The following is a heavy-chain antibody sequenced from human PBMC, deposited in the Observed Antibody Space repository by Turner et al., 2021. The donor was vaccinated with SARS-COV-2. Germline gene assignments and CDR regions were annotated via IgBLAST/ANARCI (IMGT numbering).Heavy chain of an antibody. CDR3: ARGSPGEDFYYYGMGV. CDR1: DFTFGSYI. D-gene: IGHD1-1*01. J-gene: IGHJ6*02. Sequence: EEPLVEAGGGLVTPGGSLRLSCSASDFTFGSYIMNWVRQARGKELEWVASISSSRSYINYGDSEKGRITIARDNAKDSQYLQMNSLGAEDTAVDYWARGSPGEDFYYYGMGVWGQGTTVTVSS. CDR2: ISSSRSYI. V-gene: IGHV3-21*01.